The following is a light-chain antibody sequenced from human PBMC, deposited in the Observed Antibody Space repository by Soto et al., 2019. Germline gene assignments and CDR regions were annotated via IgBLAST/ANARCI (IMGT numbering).Light chain of an antibody. CDR2: DAS. Sequence: EIVLTQSPATLSLSPGDRATLSCRASQSITTSLAWYQHQPGQAPRLLIYDASNRAAGVPARFSGSGSGTHFTLTISSLEPGDFAVYYCQHRSNWPSLTFGGGTKV. CDR1: QSITTS. CDR3: QHRSNWPSLT. J-gene: IGKJ4*01. V-gene: IGKV3-11*01.